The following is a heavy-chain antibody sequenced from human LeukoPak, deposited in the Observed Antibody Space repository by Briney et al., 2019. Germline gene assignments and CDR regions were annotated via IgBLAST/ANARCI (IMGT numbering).Heavy chain of an antibody. Sequence: SQTLSLACTVSGGSISGGGYYWSWIRQHPGKGLEWIGYIYYSGSTYYNPSLKSRVTISVDTSKNQFSLKLSSVTAADTAVYYCARGDDYVWGSYRPGAFDIWGQGTMVTVSS. CDR3: ARGDDYVWGSYRPGAFDI. D-gene: IGHD3-16*02. J-gene: IGHJ3*02. CDR1: GGSISGGGYY. V-gene: IGHV4-31*03. CDR2: IYYSGST.